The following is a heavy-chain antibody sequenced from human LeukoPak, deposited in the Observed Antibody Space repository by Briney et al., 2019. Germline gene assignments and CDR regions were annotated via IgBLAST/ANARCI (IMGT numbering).Heavy chain of an antibody. CDR2: IYYSGST. CDR3: ARDRTYSGSYYEDWFDP. CDR1: GGSISSYY. D-gene: IGHD1-26*01. J-gene: IGHJ5*02. Sequence: SETLSLTCTVSGGSISSYYWSWIRQPPGKGLEWIGYIYYSGSTNYNPSLKSRVTISVDTSKNQFSLKLSSVTAADTAVYYCARDRTYSGSYYEDWFDPWGQGTLVTVSS. V-gene: IGHV4-59*01.